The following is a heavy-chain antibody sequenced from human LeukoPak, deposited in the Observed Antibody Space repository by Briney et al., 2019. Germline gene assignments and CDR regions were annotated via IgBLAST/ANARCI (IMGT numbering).Heavy chain of an antibody. CDR3: AREGSDDGSYYFDY. V-gene: IGHV3-33*01. J-gene: IGHJ4*02. CDR1: GFTFSSYG. D-gene: IGHD3-10*01. Sequence: GGSLRLSCAASGFTFSSYGMHWVRQAPGKGLEWVAVIWYDGSNKYYADSMKGRFTISRDNSKNTLYLQMNSLRAEDTAVYYCAREGSDDGSYYFDYWGQGTLVTVSS. CDR2: IWYDGSNK.